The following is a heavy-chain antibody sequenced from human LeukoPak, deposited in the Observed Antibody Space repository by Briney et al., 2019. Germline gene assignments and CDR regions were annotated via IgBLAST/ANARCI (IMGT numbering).Heavy chain of an antibody. CDR1: GGSINSGGYY. J-gene: IGHJ4*02. V-gene: IGHV4-31*03. CDR2: IYYSGST. CDR3: ASGYCSGGSCYLDY. D-gene: IGHD2-15*01. Sequence: PSETLSLTCTVSGGSINSGGYYWSWIRQHPGKGLEWIGYIYYSGSTYYNPSLKSRVTISVDTSKNQFSLKLSSVTAADTAVYYCASGYCSGGSCYLDYWGQGTLVTVSS.